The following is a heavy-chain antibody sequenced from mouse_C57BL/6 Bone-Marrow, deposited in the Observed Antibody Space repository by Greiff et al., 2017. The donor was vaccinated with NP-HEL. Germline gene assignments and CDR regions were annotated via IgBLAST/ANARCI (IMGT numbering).Heavy chain of an antibody. Sequence: VQLQQSGAELVRPGASVKLSCTASGFNIKDDYMHWVKQRPEQGLERIGWIDPENGDTEYASKFQGKATITADTSSNTAYLQLSSLTSEDTAVYYCTTDYYGSSPTWFAYWGQGTLVTVSA. CDR3: TTDYYGSSPTWFAY. J-gene: IGHJ3*01. CDR1: GFNIKDDY. CDR2: IDPENGDT. D-gene: IGHD1-1*01. V-gene: IGHV14-4*01.